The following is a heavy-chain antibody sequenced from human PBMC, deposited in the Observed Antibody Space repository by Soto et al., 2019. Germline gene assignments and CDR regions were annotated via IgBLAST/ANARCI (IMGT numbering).Heavy chain of an antibody. Sequence: ASVKVSCKASGYTFTSYDINWVRQATGQGLEWMGWMNPNSGNTGYAQKFQGRVTMTRNTSISTAYMELSSLRSEDTAVYYCARGAGCTNGVCCPDYYYYMDVWGKGTTVTVSS. D-gene: IGHD2-8*01. J-gene: IGHJ6*03. CDR2: MNPNSGNT. CDR3: ARGAGCTNGVCCPDYYYYMDV. V-gene: IGHV1-8*01. CDR1: GYTFTSYD.